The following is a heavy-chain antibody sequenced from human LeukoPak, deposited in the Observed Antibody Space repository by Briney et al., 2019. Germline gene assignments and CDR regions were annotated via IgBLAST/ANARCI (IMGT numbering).Heavy chain of an antibody. D-gene: IGHD2-2*01. J-gene: IGHJ4*02. CDR3: ARDLRYCSSTSCYAGVDY. CDR1: GFTFSSYS. CDR2: ISSSSSYI. Sequence: GGSLRLSCAASGFTFSSYSMNWVRQAPGKGLEWVSSISSSSSYIYHADSVKGRFTNSRDNAKNSLYLQMNSLRAEDTAVYYCARDLRYCSSTSCYAGVDYWGQGTLVTVSS. V-gene: IGHV3-21*01.